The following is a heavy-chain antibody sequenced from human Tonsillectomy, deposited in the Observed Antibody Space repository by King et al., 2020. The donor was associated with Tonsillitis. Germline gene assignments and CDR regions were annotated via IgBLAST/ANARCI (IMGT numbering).Heavy chain of an antibody. Sequence: VQLVESGGGLVQPGGSLRLSCAASGFTFRSYGMHWVRQAPGKGLMWVSRMNPYGTGTSYADSVKGRFTISRDNAKNSLYLHMTSLRAEDTAVYYCAIDLTGARDYWGQGSLVTVSS. D-gene: IGHD7-27*01. J-gene: IGHJ4*02. CDR2: MNPYGTGT. V-gene: IGHV3-74*01. CDR1: GFTFRSYG. CDR3: AIDLTGARDY.